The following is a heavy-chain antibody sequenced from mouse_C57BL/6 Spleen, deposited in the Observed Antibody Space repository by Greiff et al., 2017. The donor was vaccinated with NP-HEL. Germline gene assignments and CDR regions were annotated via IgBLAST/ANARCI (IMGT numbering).Heavy chain of an antibody. CDR1: GFTFSSYG. J-gene: IGHJ2*01. D-gene: IGHD2-1*01. CDR2: ISSGGSYT. CDR3: ARQEGNYDFDY. V-gene: IGHV5-6*02. Sequence: EVKLVESGGDLVKPGGSLKLSCAASGFTFSSYGMSWVRQTPDKRLEWVATISSGGSYTYYPDSVKGRFTITRDNAKNTLYLQMSSLKSEDTAMYYCARQEGNYDFDYWGQGTTLTVSS.